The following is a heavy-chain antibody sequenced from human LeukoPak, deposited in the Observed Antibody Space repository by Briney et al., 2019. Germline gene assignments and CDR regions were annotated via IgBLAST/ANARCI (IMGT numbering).Heavy chain of an antibody. Sequence: PGGSLRLSCAASGFTFSSYWMSWVRQAPGKGLEWVANIKQDGSEKYYVDSVKGRFTISRDNAKNSLYLQMNSLRAEDTAVYYCARDLILIHNGGIFDYWGQGTLVTVSS. CDR3: ARDLILIHNGGIFDY. V-gene: IGHV3-7*01. CDR2: IKQDGSEK. J-gene: IGHJ4*02. CDR1: GFTFSSYW. D-gene: IGHD1-1*01.